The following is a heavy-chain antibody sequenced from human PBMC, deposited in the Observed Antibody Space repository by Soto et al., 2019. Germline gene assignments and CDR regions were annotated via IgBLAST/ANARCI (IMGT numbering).Heavy chain of an antibody. CDR1: GYTFTSYG. CDR3: ARGRYCSGGSCYVGDYYYYGMDV. D-gene: IGHD2-15*01. J-gene: IGHJ6*02. Sequence: ASVKLSCKASGYTFTSYGISWVRQAPEQGLEWMGWISAYNGNTNYAQKLQGRVTMTTDTSTSTAYMELRSLRSDDTAVYYCARGRYCSGGSCYVGDYYYYGMDVWGQGTTVTVS. CDR2: ISAYNGNT. V-gene: IGHV1-18*01.